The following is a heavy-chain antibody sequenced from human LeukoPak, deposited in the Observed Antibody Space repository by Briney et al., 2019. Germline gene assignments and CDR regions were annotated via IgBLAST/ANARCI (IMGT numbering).Heavy chain of an antibody. Sequence: SETLSLTCNVSGGSISNYYWSWIRQPPGKGLEWIGSIYYSGSTYYNPSLKSRVTISVDTSKNQSSLKLSSVTAADTAVYYCARWGAMATFDYWGQGTLVTVSS. V-gene: IGHV4-39*01. CDR2: IYYSGST. D-gene: IGHD3-16*01. CDR1: GGSISNYY. J-gene: IGHJ4*02. CDR3: ARWGAMATFDY.